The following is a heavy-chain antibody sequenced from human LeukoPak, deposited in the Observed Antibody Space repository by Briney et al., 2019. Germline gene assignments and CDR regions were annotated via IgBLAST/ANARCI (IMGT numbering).Heavy chain of an antibody. CDR2: IYYTGRT. CDR3: ARDHDSSGYYYSYAFDI. V-gene: IGHV4-59*01. J-gene: IGHJ3*02. Sequence: PSETLSLTCTASGDSISGYYWSWIRQPPGKGLEWIGCIYYTGRTNYNPSLKSRVTLSVDTSKKQFSLRMTSMTAADTAVYYCARDHDSSGYYYSYAFDIWGQGTMVTVSS. D-gene: IGHD3-22*01. CDR1: GDSISGYY.